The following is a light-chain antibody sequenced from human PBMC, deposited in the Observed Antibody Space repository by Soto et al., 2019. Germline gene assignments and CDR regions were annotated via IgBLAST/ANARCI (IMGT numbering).Light chain of an antibody. J-gene: IGKJ4*01. CDR3: QQYNNWPLT. V-gene: IGKV3-15*01. Sequence: EIVMTQSPATLSVSPGERATLSCRASQSVSSILAWYQQKPGQAPRLLIYGASTRATDIPARFSGSGSGTEFTLTISSLQSEDFAVYYCQQYNNWPLTFGGGTKVEIK. CDR1: QSVSSI. CDR2: GAS.